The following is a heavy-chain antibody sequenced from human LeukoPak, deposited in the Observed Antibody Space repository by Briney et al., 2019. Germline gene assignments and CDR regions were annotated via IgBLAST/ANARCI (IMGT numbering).Heavy chain of an antibody. Sequence: GGSLRLSCEASGFTFSHYGIHWVRQAPGKGLEWVAAISSDGVEKHYADSVKGRFTISRDNSKSTLYLQMNSLRAEDTALYYCAREGHYDILTGYSPVEYYFYYMDVWGKGTTVTVSS. CDR1: GFTFSHYG. CDR2: ISSDGVEK. D-gene: IGHD3-9*01. V-gene: IGHV3-30*04. J-gene: IGHJ6*03. CDR3: AREGHYDILTGYSPVEYYFYYMDV.